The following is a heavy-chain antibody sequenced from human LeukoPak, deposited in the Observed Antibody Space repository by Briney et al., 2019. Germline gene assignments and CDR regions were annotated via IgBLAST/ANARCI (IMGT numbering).Heavy chain of an antibody. V-gene: IGHV3-7*05. CDR1: GFILSVYW. Sequence: GGSLRLSCEASGFILSVYWMSWVRQAPGRGLEWVASISASASEKFYVDSVKVRFTISRDSAKSSLYLQMNSLRAEDTALYYCVRDSDRRSDCWGQGTLTIVSA. CDR2: ISASASEK. D-gene: IGHD3-22*01. CDR3: VRDSDRRSDC. J-gene: IGHJ4*02.